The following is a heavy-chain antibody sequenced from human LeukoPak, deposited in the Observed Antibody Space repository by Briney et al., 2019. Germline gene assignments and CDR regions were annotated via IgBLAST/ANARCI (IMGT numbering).Heavy chain of an antibody. V-gene: IGHV1-2*02. CDR3: ARSGGATDFDF. CDR2: INPNNGGT. Sequence: EASVKVSCKASGYTFTGYYIHWVRQAPGQGLEWMGWINPNNGGTKYAQKFQGRVTMTRDLSISTAYMDLSRLRSDDTAVYYCARSGGATDFDFWAQGTLVTVSS. CDR1: GYTFTGYY. D-gene: IGHD1-26*01. J-gene: IGHJ4*02.